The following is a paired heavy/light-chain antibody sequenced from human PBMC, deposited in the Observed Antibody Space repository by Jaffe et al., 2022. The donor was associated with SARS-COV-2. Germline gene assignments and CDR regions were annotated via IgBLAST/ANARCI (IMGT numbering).Light chain of an antibody. J-gene: IGKJ4*01. Sequence: IQMTQSPSSLSASVGDRVTITCRASQNIYSYLNWYQQKPGKAPNLLIYAASNFHSGVPSRFSGSGSGTDFTLTITSLQPEDFATYYCQQTYSTPLTFGGGTKVEVK. V-gene: IGKV1-39*01. CDR2: AAS. CDR3: QQTYSTPLT. CDR1: QNIYSY.
Heavy chain of an antibody. V-gene: IGHV4-34*01. CDR1: GGSFQDYY. J-gene: IGHJ4*02. CDR2: INHSGTT. CDR3: ARTNYASFGPNDY. D-gene: IGHD3-22*01. Sequence: QVQLQQWGAGLLKPSEPLSLTCAVYGGSFQDYYWSWIRQPPGKGLEWIGEINHSGTTNYSPSLKSRVTLSVDTSKNQFSLKLTSVTAADTAVYYCARTNYASFGPNDYWGQGILVTVSS.